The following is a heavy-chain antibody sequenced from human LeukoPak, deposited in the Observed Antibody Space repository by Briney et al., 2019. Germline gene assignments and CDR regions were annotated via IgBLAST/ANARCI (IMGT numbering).Heavy chain of an antibody. Sequence: GGSLRLSCAASGFTFSNYWMHWVRQAPGKGLVWVSRINSDGINTSYADSVKGRFTISRDNAKNTLNLQMNSLRAEDTAVYYCARVHRYCSGGSCYSADAFDIWGQGTMVTVSS. D-gene: IGHD2-15*01. CDR1: GFTFSNYW. CDR2: INSDGINT. CDR3: ARVHRYCSGGSCYSADAFDI. J-gene: IGHJ3*02. V-gene: IGHV3-74*01.